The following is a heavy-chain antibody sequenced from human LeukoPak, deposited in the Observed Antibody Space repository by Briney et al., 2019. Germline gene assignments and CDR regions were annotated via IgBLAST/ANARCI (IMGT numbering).Heavy chain of an antibody. CDR1: GFTFNNYN. Sequence: PGGSLRLSCAASGFTFNNYNMDWVRQAPGKGLEWVSSISSGSSYIYYADSVKGRFTISRDNAKNSLYLQMNSLRAEDTAVYYCARAAAGREYFDYWGQGTLVTVSS. D-gene: IGHD6-13*01. V-gene: IGHV3-21*04. CDR3: ARAAAGREYFDY. J-gene: IGHJ4*02. CDR2: ISSGSSYI.